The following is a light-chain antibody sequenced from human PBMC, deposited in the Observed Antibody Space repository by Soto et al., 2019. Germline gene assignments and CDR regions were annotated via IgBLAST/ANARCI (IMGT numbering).Light chain of an antibody. V-gene: IGKV3-20*01. CDR2: DAS. CDR3: QQYGSSPLT. J-gene: IGKJ4*01. CDR1: QSVSGY. Sequence: EIVLTQSPGTLSLSVGERATLSCRASQSVSGYLAWYQQTPAQAPRLLIYDASNRATGIPDRFSGSGSGTDFTLTINRLEPEDFTVYYCQQYGSSPLTFGGGTTVDIK.